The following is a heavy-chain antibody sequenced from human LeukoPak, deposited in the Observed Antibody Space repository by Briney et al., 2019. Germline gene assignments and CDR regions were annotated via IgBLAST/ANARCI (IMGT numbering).Heavy chain of an antibody. CDR2: IYYSGST. CDR1: GGSVSSSTYY. CDR3: TRLRQGGWRDY. Sequence: SATLSLTCTVSGGSVSSSTYYWDWIRQPPGKGLEWIGSIYYSGSTYYNPSLKSRVTISVDMSKNLFSLKLSSVTAADTAVYYCTRLRQGGWRDYWGQGTLVTVSS. V-gene: IGHV4-39*01. D-gene: IGHD6-19*01. J-gene: IGHJ4*02.